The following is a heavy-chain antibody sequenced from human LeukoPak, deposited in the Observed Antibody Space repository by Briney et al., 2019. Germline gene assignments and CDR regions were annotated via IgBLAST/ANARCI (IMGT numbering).Heavy chain of an antibody. D-gene: IGHD6-13*01. CDR3: AKGVSSWYPPHFDY. J-gene: IGHJ4*02. CDR2: ISYDGNNK. Sequence: PGGSLRLSCAAPGFTFSSYGMHWVRQAPGKGLEWVAVISYDGNNKYYAESVKGRFTISRDNPKNTLYLQMNSLRAEDTAVYYCAKGVSSWYPPHFDYWGQGALITVSS. CDR1: GFTFSSYG. V-gene: IGHV3-30*18.